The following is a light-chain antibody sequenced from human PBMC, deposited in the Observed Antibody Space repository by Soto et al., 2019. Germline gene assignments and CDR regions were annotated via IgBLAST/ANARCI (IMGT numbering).Light chain of an antibody. CDR1: QSVSSSY. CDR2: GAS. CDR3: QQYCCSPWT. J-gene: IGKJ1*01. V-gene: IGKV3-20*01. Sequence: EIVLTQSPGTLSLSPGERATLSCRASQSVSSSYLAWYQQKPGQAPRLLIYGASSRATGIPDRFSGSGSGTDFTLIISGLEPEDFAVYYCQQYCCSPWTFGQGTKVDI.